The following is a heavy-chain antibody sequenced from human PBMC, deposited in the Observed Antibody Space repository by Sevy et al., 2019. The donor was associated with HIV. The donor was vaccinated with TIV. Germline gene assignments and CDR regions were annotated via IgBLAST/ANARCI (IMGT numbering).Heavy chain of an antibody. V-gene: IGHV3-23*01. J-gene: IGHJ5*02. D-gene: IGHD2-8*02. CDR1: GFTLSSYA. CDR2: ISISGADK. Sequence: GESLKISCAASGFTLSSYAMSWVRQAPGKGLEWVSSISISGADKYYADSVKGRFTISRDNSQNRLYLQMNSLRAEDTALYYCAKALVETEDKNEFDPWGQRTLVTVSS. CDR3: AKALVETEDKNEFDP.